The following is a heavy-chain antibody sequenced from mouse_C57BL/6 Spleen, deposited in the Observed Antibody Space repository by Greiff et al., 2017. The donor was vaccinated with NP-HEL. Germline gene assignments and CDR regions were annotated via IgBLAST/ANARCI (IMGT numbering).Heavy chain of an antibody. V-gene: IGHV1-7*01. CDR2: INPSSGYT. CDR1: GYTFTSYW. Sequence: QVQLQQSGAELAKPGASVKLSCKASGYTFTSYWMHWVKQRPGQGLEWIGYINPSSGYTKYNQKFKDKATLTADNSSSTAYMQLSSLTYEDSAVYYCARGDAPFYAMDYWGQGTSVTVSS. CDR3: ARGDAPFYAMDY. J-gene: IGHJ4*01.